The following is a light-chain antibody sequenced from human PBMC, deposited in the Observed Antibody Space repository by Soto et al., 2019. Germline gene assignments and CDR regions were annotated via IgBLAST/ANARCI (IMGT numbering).Light chain of an antibody. CDR3: QQYDKWPLT. V-gene: IGKV3-15*01. Sequence: EIVMTQSPATLSVSPGERASLSCRASQSISTILAWYQQKPGQAPRLLIYGASTRATGIPARFSGSGSGTEFTLTISSPQSEDFAVYYCQQYDKWPLTFGPGTKVDIE. J-gene: IGKJ3*01. CDR1: QSISTI. CDR2: GAS.